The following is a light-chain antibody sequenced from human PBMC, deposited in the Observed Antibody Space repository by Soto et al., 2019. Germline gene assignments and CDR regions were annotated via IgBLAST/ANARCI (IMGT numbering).Light chain of an antibody. CDR3: QRYNSAPQT. J-gene: IGKJ1*01. CDR2: AAS. Sequence: DIQMTQSPSSLSASVGDRVTITCRASQGISNYLAWYQQKPGRVPKLLIYAASTLQSGVPPRFSGSGSGTDFTLTISSLQPEDVATYYCQRYNSAPQTFGQGTKVEIK. V-gene: IGKV1-27*01. CDR1: QGISNY.